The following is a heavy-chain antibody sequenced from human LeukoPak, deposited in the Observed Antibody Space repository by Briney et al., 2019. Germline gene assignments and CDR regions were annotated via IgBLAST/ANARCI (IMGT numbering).Heavy chain of an antibody. D-gene: IGHD4-23*01. Sequence: PGRSLRLSCAASGFTFSSYAMHWVRQAPGKGLEWVAVISYDGSNKYYADSVKGRFTISRDNSKNTLYLQMNSLRAEDTAVYYCARLLFDYGGNSAFDYWGQGTLVTVSS. CDR3: ARLLFDYGGNSAFDY. J-gene: IGHJ4*02. CDR1: GFTFSSYA. V-gene: IGHV3-30-3*01. CDR2: ISYDGSNK.